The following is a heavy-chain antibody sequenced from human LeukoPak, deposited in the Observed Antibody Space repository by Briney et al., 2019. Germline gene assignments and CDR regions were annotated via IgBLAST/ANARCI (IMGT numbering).Heavy chain of an antibody. J-gene: IGHJ4*02. D-gene: IGHD5-18*01. CDR2: IYYSGST. Sequence: KPSETLSLTCTVSGGSISSSSYYWGWIRQPPGEGLEWIGSIYYSGSTYYNPSLKSRVTISVDTSKNQFSLKLSSVTAADTAVYYCARAWKYSYGVFFDYWGQGTLVTVSS. CDR1: GGSISSSSYY. CDR3: ARAWKYSYGVFFDY. V-gene: IGHV4-39*01.